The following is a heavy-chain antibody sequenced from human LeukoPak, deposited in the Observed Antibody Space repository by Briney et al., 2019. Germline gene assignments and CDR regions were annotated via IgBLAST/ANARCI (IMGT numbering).Heavy chain of an antibody. CDR1: GFTFSSYS. CDR3: AKDLSLRSSDWYPGFNY. Sequence: PGGSLRLSCAASGFTFSSYSMNWVRQAPGKGLEWVSYISSSSSTIYYADSVKGRFTISRDNAKNSLYLQMNSLRAEDTAVYYCAKDLSLRSSDWYPGFNYWGQGTLVTVSS. V-gene: IGHV3-48*04. D-gene: IGHD6-19*01. CDR2: ISSSSSTI. J-gene: IGHJ4*02.